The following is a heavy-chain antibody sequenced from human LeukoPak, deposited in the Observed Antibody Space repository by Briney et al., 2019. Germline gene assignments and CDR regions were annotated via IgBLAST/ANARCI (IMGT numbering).Heavy chain of an antibody. Sequence: SETLSLTCTVSGGSISSYYWSWIRQPPGKGLEWIGYIYYSGSTNYNPSLTSRVTISVDTSKNQFSLKLSSVTAADTAVYYCARVVWGGYRYANWGQGTLVTVSS. CDR2: IYYSGST. V-gene: IGHV4-59*01. J-gene: IGHJ4*02. CDR1: GGSISSYY. D-gene: IGHD3-16*02. CDR3: ARVVWGGYRYAN.